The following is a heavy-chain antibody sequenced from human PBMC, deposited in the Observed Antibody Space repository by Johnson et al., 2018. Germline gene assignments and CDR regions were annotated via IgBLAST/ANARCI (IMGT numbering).Heavy chain of an antibody. D-gene: IGHD4-23*01. CDR1: GYTFTIGG. V-gene: IGHV3-30*03. CDR3: ARCAGNSNTGYHMDV. J-gene: IGHJ6*03. Sequence: QVQLVQSGGGVVQPGRSLRVSCEASGYTFTIGGLHWARQAPGKGLEWVAAISHDGSETHYADSVKGRFTISRDDSKNTLYLQMNSLRVEDTATYYCARCAGNSNTGYHMDVWGKGTTVSVSS. CDR2: ISHDGSET.